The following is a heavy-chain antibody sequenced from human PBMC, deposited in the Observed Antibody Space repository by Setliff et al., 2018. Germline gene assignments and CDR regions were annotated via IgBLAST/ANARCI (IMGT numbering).Heavy chain of an antibody. CDR3: ASPRLSYYDNGAFPSDAFDL. D-gene: IGHD3-22*01. CDR1: GGSFSGYY. V-gene: IGHV4-34*01. CDR2: INHSGST. J-gene: IGHJ3*01. Sequence: ETLSLTCAVYGGSFSGYYWSWIRQPPGKGLEWIGEINHSGSTNYNQSLKSRVTISVDTSKNQFSLKLRSVTAADTAVYYCASPRLSYYDNGAFPSDAFDLWGQGTMVTVSS.